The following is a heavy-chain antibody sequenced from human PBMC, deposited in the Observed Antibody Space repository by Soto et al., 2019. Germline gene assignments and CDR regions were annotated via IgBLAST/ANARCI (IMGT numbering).Heavy chain of an antibody. CDR2: IYSGYAT. Sequence: EVQLVESGGNLIQPGGSLRLSCAASGFTVTNKYMTWVRQAPGKGLEWVSLIYSGYATSYADSVKGRFTISRDNSKDILYLQVNSLRAEDTAEYYCARVEYGDYGWYFDLWGRGTLVTVSS. V-gene: IGHV3-53*01. D-gene: IGHD4-17*01. CDR3: ARVEYGDYGWYFDL. J-gene: IGHJ2*01. CDR1: GFTVTNKY.